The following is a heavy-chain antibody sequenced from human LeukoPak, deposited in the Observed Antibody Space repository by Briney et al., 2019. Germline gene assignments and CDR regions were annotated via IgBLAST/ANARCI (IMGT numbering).Heavy chain of an antibody. V-gene: IGHV3-7*01. CDR3: TKGWSNHD. J-gene: IGHJ4*01. D-gene: IGHD2-8*02. Sequence: PGGSLRLSCAASGFTFSNFWMGWVRQAPGKGLEWVANINQDGSENYYLDSVKGRFTISRDNAKKSLYLQMNSLRAEGTAVYNCTKGWSNHDWGKGTMVTVST. CDR2: INQDGSEN. CDR1: GFTFSNFW.